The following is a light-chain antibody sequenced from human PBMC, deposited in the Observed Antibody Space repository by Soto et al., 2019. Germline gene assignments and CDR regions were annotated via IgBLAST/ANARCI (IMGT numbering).Light chain of an antibody. J-gene: IGLJ2*01. Sequence: QSVLTQPPSASGTPGQRVTICCSGSSSNIGSNTVNWYQQLPGTAPKVLMHSNRQRPSGVPDRFSGSKSGTSASLAISGLQSEDEADYYCAAWDDSLNGVVFGGGTKLTVL. CDR1: SSNIGSNT. CDR3: AAWDDSLNGVV. CDR2: SNR. V-gene: IGLV1-44*01.